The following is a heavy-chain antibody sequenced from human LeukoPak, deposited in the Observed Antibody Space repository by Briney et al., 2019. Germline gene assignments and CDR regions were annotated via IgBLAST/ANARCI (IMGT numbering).Heavy chain of an antibody. CDR3: ARDVPDTAMVYNWFDP. CDR2: INPNSGGT. D-gene: IGHD5-18*01. J-gene: IGHJ5*02. Sequence: ASVKVSCKASGYTFTGYYMHWVRQAPGQGLEWMGWINPNSGGTNYAQKFQGRVTMTRDTSISTAYMELSRLRSDDTAVYYCARDVPDTAMVYNWFDPWGQGTLVTVSS. V-gene: IGHV1-2*02. CDR1: GYTFTGYY.